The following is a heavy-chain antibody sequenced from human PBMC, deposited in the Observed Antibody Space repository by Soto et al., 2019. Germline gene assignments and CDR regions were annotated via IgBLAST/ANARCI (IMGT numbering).Heavy chain of an antibody. V-gene: IGHV4-31*03. CDR1: GGSISSGGYY. CDR2: IYYSGST. J-gene: IGHJ5*02. D-gene: IGHD6-13*01. CDR3: ARRPTSSYIAAAGWDWFDP. Sequence: SETLSLTCTVSGGSISSGGYYWSWIRQHPGKGLEWIGYIYYSGSTYYNPSLKSRVTISVDTSKNQFSLKLSSVTAADTAVYYCARRPTSSYIAAAGWDWFDPWGQGTLVTVSS.